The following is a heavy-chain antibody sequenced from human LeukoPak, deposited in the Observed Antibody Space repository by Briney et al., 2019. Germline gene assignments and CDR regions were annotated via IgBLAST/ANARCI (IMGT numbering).Heavy chain of an antibody. V-gene: IGHV3-23*01. J-gene: IGHJ4*02. CDR3: AKEGTMVRGVILYFDY. Sequence: GGSLRLSCAASGFTFSSYAMSWVRHAPGKGLEWVSAISGSGGSTYYADSVKGRFTISRDNSKNTLYLQMNSLRAEDTAVYYCAKEGTMVRGVILYFDYWGQGTLVTVSS. CDR1: GFTFSSYA. D-gene: IGHD3-10*01. CDR2: ISGSGGST.